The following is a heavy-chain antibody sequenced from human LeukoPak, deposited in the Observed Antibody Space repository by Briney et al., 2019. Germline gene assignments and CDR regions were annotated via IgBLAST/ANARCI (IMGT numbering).Heavy chain of an antibody. V-gene: IGHV3-74*01. CDR3: VRDRGGTFDY. CDR2: INSDGTST. CDR1: GFTFSSYW. J-gene: IGHJ4*02. Sequence: GGSLRLSCVASGFTFSSYWMHWVRQAPGKGLVWVSRINSDGTSTNYADSVKGRFTISRDNAKNMLYLQMNGLRAEDTAVFYCVRDRGGTFDYWGQGTLVTVSS. D-gene: IGHD1-1*01.